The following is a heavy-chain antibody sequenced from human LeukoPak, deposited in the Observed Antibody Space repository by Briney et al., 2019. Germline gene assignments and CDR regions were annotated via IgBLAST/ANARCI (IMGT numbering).Heavy chain of an antibody. D-gene: IGHD3-22*01. V-gene: IGHV3-48*03. CDR2: ISSSGSTS. Sequence: GGSLRLSCAASGFTFSSYEMNWVRQAPGKGLEWVSYISSSGSTSYYADSVKGRFTISRDNAKNSLYLQMNSLRAEDTAVYYCARESYDSSGYYIFFDYWGQGTLVTVSS. CDR3: ARESYDSSGYYIFFDY. J-gene: IGHJ4*02. CDR1: GFTFSSYE.